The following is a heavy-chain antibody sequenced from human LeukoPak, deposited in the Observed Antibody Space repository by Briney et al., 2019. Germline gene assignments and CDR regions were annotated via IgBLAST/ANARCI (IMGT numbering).Heavy chain of an antibody. J-gene: IGHJ4*02. D-gene: IGHD4-17*01. CDR1: GGSISPYY. Sequence: SETLSLTCSVSGGSISPYYWSWIRQPPGKGLEWISYIYCTGDTNYNPSLKSRVTISVDTSKNQFSLTLSSVTAPDTTVYYCKRGTVTINYFDYWGQGTLVTVSS. CDR2: IYCTGDT. V-gene: IGHV4-59*01. CDR3: KRGTVTINYFDY.